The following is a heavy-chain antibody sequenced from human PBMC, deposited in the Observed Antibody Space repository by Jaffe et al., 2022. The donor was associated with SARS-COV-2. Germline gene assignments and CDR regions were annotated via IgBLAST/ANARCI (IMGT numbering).Heavy chain of an antibody. CDR3: ARAVSTVRGVYSMDV. CDR2: IYHSGST. CDR1: GGSISSSKW. Sequence: QVQLQESGPGLLKPSGTLSLTCAVSGGSISSSKWWSWVRQPPGKGLEWIGEIYHSGSTNYNPSLKSRVTISVDKSKSQFSLNLSSVTAADTAIYHCARAVSTVRGVYSMDVWGQGTTVTVSS. V-gene: IGHV4-4*02. J-gene: IGHJ6*02. D-gene: IGHD3-10*01.